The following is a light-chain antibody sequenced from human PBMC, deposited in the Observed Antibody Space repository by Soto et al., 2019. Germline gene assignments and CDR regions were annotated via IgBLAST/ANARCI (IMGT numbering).Light chain of an antibody. Sequence: EILMTQSPATLSVSPGERATISCRASQSININLAWYKQKPGQAPRLLIYGASTRATGIPARFSGSGPGTEFTLTISSLQSEDFAVYYCQQYNDWPRGTFGQGTKVDIK. CDR2: GAS. CDR1: QSININ. V-gene: IGKV3-15*01. J-gene: IGKJ1*01. CDR3: QQYNDWPRGT.